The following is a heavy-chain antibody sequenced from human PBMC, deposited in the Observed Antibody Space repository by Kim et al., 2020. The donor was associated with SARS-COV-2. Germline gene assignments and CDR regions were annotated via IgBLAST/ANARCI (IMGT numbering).Heavy chain of an antibody. CDR2: IKQDGSEK. CDR1: GFTFSSYW. J-gene: IGHJ4*02. V-gene: IGHV3-7*01. D-gene: IGHD4-4*01. CDR3: ARVYSNYGYYFDY. Sequence: GGSLRLSCAASGFTFSSYWMSWVRQAPGKGLEWVANIKQDGSEKYYVDSVKGRFTISRDNAKNSLYLQMNSLRAEDTAVYYCARVYSNYGYYFDYWGQGTLVTVSS.